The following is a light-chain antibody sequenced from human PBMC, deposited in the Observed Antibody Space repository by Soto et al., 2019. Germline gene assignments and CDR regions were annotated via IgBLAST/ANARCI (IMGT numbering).Light chain of an antibody. CDR1: TSNIGAPYD. Sequence: SVLTQPPSVSGAPGQMVSISCTGSTSNIGAPYDVHWYQHLPGTAPKLLIYGDNNRPPVVPDRFSGSKSGTSASLAITRLQAEDEADYYCQSYDISLHNYVFGTGTKVTVL. CDR3: QSYDISLHNYV. CDR2: GDN. V-gene: IGLV1-40*01. J-gene: IGLJ1*01.